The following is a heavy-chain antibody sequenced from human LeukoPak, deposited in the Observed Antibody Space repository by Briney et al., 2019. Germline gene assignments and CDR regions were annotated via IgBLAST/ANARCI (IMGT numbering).Heavy chain of an antibody. V-gene: IGHV3-23*01. CDR3: AKVLLRFVESLDS. D-gene: IGHD3-3*01. CDR1: GFTFSNYA. J-gene: IGHJ4*02. Sequence: GGSLRLSCAASGFTFSNYAMNWVRQAPGKGLEWVSSIAGDGNSPCYADSVKGRFTISRDNSKNTLYLQMNSLSAEDTAIYYCAKVLLRFVESLDSWGQGSLVTVSS. CDR2: IAGDGNSP.